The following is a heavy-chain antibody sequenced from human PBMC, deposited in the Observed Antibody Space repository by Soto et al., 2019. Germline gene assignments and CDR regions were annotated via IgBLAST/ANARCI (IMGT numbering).Heavy chain of an antibody. Sequence: QVQLVQSGAEVKKPGASVKVSCKASGYTFTGYYMHWVRQAPGQGLEWMGWINPNSGGTNYVQKFQGRVTMTWDTSISTAYMELSRLRSDDTAIYYCARVVDVYSGPHLDIWGQGTMVTVSS. CDR2: INPNSGGT. CDR1: GYTFTGYY. CDR3: ARVVDVYSGPHLDI. V-gene: IGHV1-2*02. J-gene: IGHJ3*02. D-gene: IGHD1-26*01.